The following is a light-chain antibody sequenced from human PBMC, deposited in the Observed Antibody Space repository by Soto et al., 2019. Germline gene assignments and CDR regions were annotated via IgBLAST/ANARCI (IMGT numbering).Light chain of an antibody. CDR3: QHYNSYSP. CDR1: QSIGNL. Sequence: DIQMTQSPSTLSASVGDRVIITCRASQSIGNLLAWYQQKPGKAPNLLIYKASTLESGVPSRFSGSGSGTEFTLTISILQPDDFATYYCQHYNSYSPFGGGTKVEIK. V-gene: IGKV1-5*03. CDR2: KAS. J-gene: IGKJ4*02.